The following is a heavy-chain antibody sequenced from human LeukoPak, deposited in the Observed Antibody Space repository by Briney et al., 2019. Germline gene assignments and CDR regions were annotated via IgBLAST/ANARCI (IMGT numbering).Heavy chain of an antibody. CDR2: ISGTGATT. V-gene: IGHV3-23*01. CDR1: GFIFNNYA. D-gene: IGHD3-10*01. J-gene: IGHJ4*02. CDR3: AKDQRFGDLDDY. Sequence: GGSLRLSCAASGFIFNNYAMSWVRRAPGKGLEWVSSISGTGATTYYAGSVKGRFAISRDNSKNTLYLQMSSLRAEDTAVYFCAKDQRFGDLDDYRGQGTLVTVSS.